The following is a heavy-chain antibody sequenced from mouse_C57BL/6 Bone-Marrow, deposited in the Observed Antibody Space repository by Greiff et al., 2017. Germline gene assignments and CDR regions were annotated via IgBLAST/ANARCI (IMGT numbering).Heavy chain of an antibody. J-gene: IGHJ2*01. D-gene: IGHD2-3*01. CDR2: INYDGSST. CDR1: GFTFSDYY. V-gene: IGHV5-16*01. CDR3: ARVSMMVTSYYFDY. Sequence: EVMLVESEGGLVQPGSSMKLSCTASGFTFSDYYMALVRQVPEKGLEWVANINYDGSSTYYLDSLKSRFIISRDNAKNILYLQMSSLKSEDTATYYCARVSMMVTSYYFDYWGQGTTLTVSS.